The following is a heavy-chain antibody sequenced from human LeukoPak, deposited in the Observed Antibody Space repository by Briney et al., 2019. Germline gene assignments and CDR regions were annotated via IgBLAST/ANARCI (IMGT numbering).Heavy chain of an antibody. Sequence: SETLSLTCTVSGDSISSSNYYWGWTRQPPGKGLEWIATIYYSGSTNYNPSLKSRVTISLDTSKNQFSLKLNSVTAADTAVYYCARQDLAVSGVDYWGQGTLVTVSS. CDR3: ARQDLAVSGVDY. J-gene: IGHJ4*02. CDR2: IYYSGST. CDR1: GDSISSSNYY. V-gene: IGHV4-39*01. D-gene: IGHD6-19*01.